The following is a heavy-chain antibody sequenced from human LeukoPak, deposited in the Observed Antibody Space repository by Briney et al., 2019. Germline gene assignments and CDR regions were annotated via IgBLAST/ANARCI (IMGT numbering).Heavy chain of an antibody. J-gene: IGHJ6*02. Sequence: SETLSLTCTVSGDSINNYYWSWIRQPAGKGLQWIGRIYARVSTNYNPSLKSRVTMSLDTSKNQFSLKLSSVTAADTAVYYCARGPKDFWGGYYPTDPDYYAMDVWGQGTTVTVSS. V-gene: IGHV4-4*07. D-gene: IGHD3-3*01. CDR2: IYARVST. CDR1: GDSINNYY. CDR3: ARGPKDFWGGYYPTDPDYYAMDV.